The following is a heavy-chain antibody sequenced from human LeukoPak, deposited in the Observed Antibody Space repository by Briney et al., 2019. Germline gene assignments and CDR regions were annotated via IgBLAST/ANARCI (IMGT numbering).Heavy chain of an antibody. Sequence: SETLSLTCTVSGGSISSSSYYWGWIRQPPGKGLEWIGSIYYSGSTYYNPSLKSRVTISVDTSKNQFSLKLSSVTAADTAVYYCARRPPRRGSSGWHKPFDYWGQGTLVTVSS. CDR3: ARRPPRRGSSGWHKPFDY. CDR2: IYYSGST. J-gene: IGHJ4*02. V-gene: IGHV4-39*01. CDR1: GGSISSSSYY. D-gene: IGHD6-19*01.